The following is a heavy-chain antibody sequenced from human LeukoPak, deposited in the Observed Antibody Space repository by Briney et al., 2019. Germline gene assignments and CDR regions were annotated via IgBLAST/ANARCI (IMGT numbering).Heavy chain of an antibody. D-gene: IGHD6-13*01. Sequence: SETLSLTCTVSGVSISSYYWSWIRQPPGKGLEWIGYFYYTGSTNYNPSLKSRVTISVDTSKNQFSLKMRSVTAADTAVYYCARDDSTSLFNMWGQGTMVTVSS. CDR1: GVSISSYY. CDR2: FYYTGST. J-gene: IGHJ3*02. CDR3: ARDDSTSLFNM. V-gene: IGHV4-59*01.